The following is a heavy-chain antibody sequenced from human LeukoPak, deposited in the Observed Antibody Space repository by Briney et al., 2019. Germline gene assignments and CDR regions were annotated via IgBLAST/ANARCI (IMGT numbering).Heavy chain of an antibody. CDR2: ISNDGNNK. J-gene: IGHJ4*02. CDR1: GFTFSSYA. CDR3: GRVAPGGRHIDY. V-gene: IGHV3-30-3*01. D-gene: IGHD2-15*01. Sequence: GGSLRLSCAASGFTFSSYAMYWVRQAPGKGLEWVAVISNDGNNKHYIDSVKGRFTISRDNSKDTLYLQINSLRAEDTAVYYCGRVAPGGRHIDYWGQGTLVTVSS.